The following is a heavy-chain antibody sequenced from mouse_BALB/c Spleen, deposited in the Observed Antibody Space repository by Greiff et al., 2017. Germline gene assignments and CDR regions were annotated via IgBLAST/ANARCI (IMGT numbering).Heavy chain of an antibody. CDR2: INPSTGYT. CDR1: GYTFTSYW. V-gene: IGHV1-7*01. J-gene: IGHJ3*01. D-gene: IGHD3-3*01. CDR3: ARWGTGLGQAAY. Sequence: QVQLKQSGAELAKPGASVKMSCKASGYTFTSYWMHWVKQRPGQGLEWIGYINPSTGYTEYNQKFKDKATLTADKSSSTAYMQLSSLTSEDSAVYYCARWGTGLGQAAYWGQGTLVTVSA.